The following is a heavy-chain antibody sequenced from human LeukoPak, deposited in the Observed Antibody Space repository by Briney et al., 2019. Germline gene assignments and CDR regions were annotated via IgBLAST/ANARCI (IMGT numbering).Heavy chain of an antibody. CDR2: IRYDGSNK. CDR3: AKVASMIVADNNWFDP. Sequence: GGSLRLSCAASGFTFSSYGMHWVRQAPGKGLEWVAFIRYDGSNKYYADSVKGRFTISRDNSKNTLYLQMNSLRAEDTAVYYCAKVASMIVADNNWFDPWGQGTLVTVSS. CDR1: GFTFSSYG. V-gene: IGHV3-30*02. J-gene: IGHJ5*02. D-gene: IGHD3-22*01.